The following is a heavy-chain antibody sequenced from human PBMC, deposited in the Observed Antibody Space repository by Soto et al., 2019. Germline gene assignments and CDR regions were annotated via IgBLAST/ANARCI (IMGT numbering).Heavy chain of an antibody. V-gene: IGHV1-8*01. J-gene: IGHJ4*02. CDR3: ARETETTMVAY. Sequence: QVQLVQSGAEVKKPGASVKVSCQTSGYNFSAYYFNWVRQAAGQGPEWMGWLNPRNGQTGYVQKFRGRVTMTRDTSIATVYLELSRLTSEDTAIYFCARETETTMVAYWGQGTLVTVAS. CDR2: LNPRNGQT. CDR1: GYNFSAYY. D-gene: IGHD5-18*01.